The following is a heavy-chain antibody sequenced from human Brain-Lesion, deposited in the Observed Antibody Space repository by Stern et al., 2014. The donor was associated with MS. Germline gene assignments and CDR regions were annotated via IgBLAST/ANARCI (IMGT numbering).Heavy chain of an antibody. Sequence: QVQLGQSGAEVKKPGASVKVSCKVSGYTLTELSMHWVRQAPRKGLEWMGGFDPEDGETIYAQKFQGRVTMTEDTSTDTASMELSSLRSEDTAVYYCATLSPGAGGNYYRHFDYWGQGTLVPVSS. J-gene: IGHJ4*02. CDR2: FDPEDGET. V-gene: IGHV1-24*01. D-gene: IGHD1-26*01. CDR3: ATLSPGAGGNYYRHFDY. CDR1: GYTLTELS.